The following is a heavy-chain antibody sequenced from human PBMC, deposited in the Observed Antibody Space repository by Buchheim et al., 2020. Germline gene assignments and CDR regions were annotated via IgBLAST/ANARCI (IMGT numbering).Heavy chain of an antibody. CDR1: GFTFSSYA. Sequence: EVQLLESGGGLVQPGGSLRLSCAASGFTFSSYAMSWVRQAPGKGLEWVSAISGSGGSTYYADSVKGRFTISRDNSKNTLCLQMNSLRAEDTAVYYCAKDPNYYDSSGYYYEDYWGQGTL. V-gene: IGHV3-23*01. J-gene: IGHJ4*02. CDR2: ISGSGGST. D-gene: IGHD3-22*01. CDR3: AKDPNYYDSSGYYYEDY.